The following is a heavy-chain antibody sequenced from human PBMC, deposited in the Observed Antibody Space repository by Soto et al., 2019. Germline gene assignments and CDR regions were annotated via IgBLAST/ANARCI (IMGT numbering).Heavy chain of an antibody. Sequence: SVKVSCKASGGTLSSYAISWVRQAPGQGLEWMGGIIPIFGTANYAQKFQGRVTITADESTSTAYMELSSRRSEDTAGYYGARARYCSGGSCYSFYFDYWGQGTLVTSPQ. D-gene: IGHD2-15*01. CDR1: GGTLSSYA. J-gene: IGHJ4*02. CDR2: IIPIFGTA. V-gene: IGHV1-69*13. CDR3: ARARYCSGGSCYSFYFDY.